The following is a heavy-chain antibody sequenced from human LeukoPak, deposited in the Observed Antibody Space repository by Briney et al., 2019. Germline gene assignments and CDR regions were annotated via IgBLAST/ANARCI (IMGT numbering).Heavy chain of an antibody. D-gene: IGHD3-10*01. J-gene: IGHJ4*02. V-gene: IGHV4-31*03. CDR3: ARGRGDYYGSGSPIAGGG. Sequence: SQTLSLTCTVSGGSISSDGYYWGWIRQHPGKGLEWIGYIYYSGSTYYNPSLKSRVTISVDTSKNQFSLKLSSVTAADTAVYYCARGRGDYYGSGSPIAGGGWGQGTLVTVSS. CDR1: GGSISSDGYY. CDR2: IYYSGST.